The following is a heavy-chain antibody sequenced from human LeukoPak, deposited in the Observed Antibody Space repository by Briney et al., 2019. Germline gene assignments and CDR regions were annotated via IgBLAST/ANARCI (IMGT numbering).Heavy chain of an antibody. V-gene: IGHV3-21*01. Sequence: GGSLRLSCAASGFTFSSYSMNWVRQAPGKGLEWVSSISSRSSYIYYADSVKGRFTISRDNAKNPLYLQMNSLRAEDTAVYFCARDPYSGNYGAYYYYYMDVWGKGTTVTISS. CDR2: ISSRSSYI. CDR1: GFTFSSYS. J-gene: IGHJ6*03. CDR3: ARDPYSGNYGAYYYYYMDV. D-gene: IGHD1-26*01.